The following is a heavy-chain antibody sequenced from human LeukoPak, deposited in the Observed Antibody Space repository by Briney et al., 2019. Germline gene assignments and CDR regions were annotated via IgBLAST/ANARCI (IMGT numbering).Heavy chain of an antibody. V-gene: IGHV4-61*02. CDR3: AREKAGIAVAGTLDY. CDR2: IYTSGST. Sequence: SQTLSLTCTVSGGSISSGSYYWSWIRQPAGKRLEWIGRIYTSGSTNYNPSLKSRVTISVDTSKNQFSLKLSSVTAADTAVYYCAREKAGIAVAGTLDYWGQGTLVTVSS. CDR1: GGSISSGSYY. D-gene: IGHD6-19*01. J-gene: IGHJ4*02.